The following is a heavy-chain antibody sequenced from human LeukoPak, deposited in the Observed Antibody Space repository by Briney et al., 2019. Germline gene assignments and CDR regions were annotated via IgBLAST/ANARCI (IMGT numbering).Heavy chain of an antibody. CDR3: VRDSNLSFDY. CDR2: INTDGTAT. Sequence: GGSLRLSCAASGSTPSSNWMHWVSQAPGKGLVWVSHINTDGTATTYADSVKGRFTISRDNAKNTLTLWMLSPRAEDTAVYYCVRDSNLSFDYWGQGALVTVSS. V-gene: IGHV3-74*01. J-gene: IGHJ4*02. CDR1: GSTPSSNW. D-gene: IGHD1-14*01.